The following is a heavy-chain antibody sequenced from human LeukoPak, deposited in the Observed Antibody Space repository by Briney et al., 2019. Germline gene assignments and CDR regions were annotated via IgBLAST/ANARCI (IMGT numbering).Heavy chain of an antibody. CDR1: GFTFSSYG. Sequence: PGGSLRLSCAASGFTFSSYGMRWVRQAPGKGLEWVAVISYDGSNKYYADSVKGRFTISRDNSKNTLYLQMNSLRAEDTAVYYCAKNCPVAESSWYLNGCDYWGQGTLVTVSS. V-gene: IGHV3-30*18. CDR3: AKNCPVAESSWYLNGCDY. D-gene: IGHD6-13*01. J-gene: IGHJ4*02. CDR2: ISYDGSNK.